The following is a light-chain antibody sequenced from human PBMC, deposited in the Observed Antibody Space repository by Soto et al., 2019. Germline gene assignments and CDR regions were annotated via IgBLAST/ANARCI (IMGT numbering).Light chain of an antibody. Sequence: EFVLPESPAALSLSPGERDTLSCRASQSVSSYLAWYQQKPGQAPRLLIYDASNRATGIPARFSGSGSGTEFTLTISSLQSEDFAVYYCQQYNNWPRTFGQGTKVDI. CDR1: QSVSSY. CDR2: DAS. J-gene: IGKJ1*01. CDR3: QQYNNWPRT. V-gene: IGKV3-11*01.